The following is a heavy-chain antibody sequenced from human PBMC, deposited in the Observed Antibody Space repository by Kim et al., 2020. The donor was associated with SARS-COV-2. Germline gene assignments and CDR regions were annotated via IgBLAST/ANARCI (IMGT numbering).Heavy chain of an antibody. J-gene: IGHJ5*02. D-gene: IGHD3-3*01. Sequence: ASVKVSCKASGYTFTSYGISWVRQAPGQGLEWMGWISAYNGNTNYAQKLQGRVTMTTDTSTSTAYMELRSLRSDDTAVYYCARSFDADFWSWFDPWGQGTLVTVSS. CDR2: ISAYNGNT. CDR1: GYTFTSYG. CDR3: ARSFDADFWSWFDP. V-gene: IGHV1-18*01.